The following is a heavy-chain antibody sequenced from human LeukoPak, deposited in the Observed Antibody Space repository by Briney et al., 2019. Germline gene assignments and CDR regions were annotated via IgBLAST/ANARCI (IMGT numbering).Heavy chain of an antibody. D-gene: IGHD6-13*01. CDR2: ISASGGIT. CDR3: ALDHLGGSSWLLFDY. CDR1: GSTFSRYA. J-gene: IGHJ4*02. Sequence: PGGSLRLSCAASGSTFSRYAMSWVRQAPGKGLEWVSIISASGGITYYADSVVKGRFTISRDNSKNTVYMQMNSLRAEDTAVYYCALDHLGGSSWLLFDYWGQGTPVTVSS. V-gene: IGHV3-23*01.